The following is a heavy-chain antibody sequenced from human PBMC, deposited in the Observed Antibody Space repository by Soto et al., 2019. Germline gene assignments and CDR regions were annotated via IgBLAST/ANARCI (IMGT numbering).Heavy chain of an antibody. Sequence: ASVKVSCKASGYTFTSYAMHWVRQAPGQRLEWMGWINPSGGSTSYAQKFQGRVTMTRDTSTSTVYMELSSLRSEDTAVYYCARRITIFGVVYMDVWGQGTTVTVSS. CDR2: INPSGGST. V-gene: IGHV1-46*01. CDR1: GYTFTSYA. CDR3: ARRITIFGVVYMDV. D-gene: IGHD3-3*01. J-gene: IGHJ6*02.